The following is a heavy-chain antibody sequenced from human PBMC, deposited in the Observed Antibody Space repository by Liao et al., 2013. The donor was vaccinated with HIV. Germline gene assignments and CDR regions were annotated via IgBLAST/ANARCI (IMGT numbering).Heavy chain of an antibody. CDR2: IYYSGST. CDR1: GGSISNYY. D-gene: IGHD4-11*01. Sequence: QVQLQESGPGLVKPSETLSLTCTVSGGSISNYYWSWIRQPPGKGLEWIGYIYYSGSTNYNPSLKSRVTISVDTSKNQFSLKLSSVTAADTAVYYCARVQGRRVMAVTTHYYFDYWGQGTLVTVSS. CDR3: ARVQGRRVMAVTTHYYFDY. J-gene: IGHJ4*02. V-gene: IGHV4-59*01.